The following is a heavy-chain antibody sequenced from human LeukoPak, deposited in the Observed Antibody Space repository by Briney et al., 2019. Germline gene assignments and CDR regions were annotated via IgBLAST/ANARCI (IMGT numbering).Heavy chain of an antibody. J-gene: IGHJ5*02. Sequence: SETLSLTCTVSGGSISSYYWSWIRQPAGKGLEWIGRIYTSGSTNYNPSLKSRVTMSVDTSKNQFSLKLSSVTAADTAVYYCAREHLPGYSSGWYEEVDPWGQGTLVTVSS. CDR3: AREHLPGYSSGWYEEVDP. CDR1: GGSISSYY. V-gene: IGHV4-4*07. D-gene: IGHD6-19*01. CDR2: IYTSGST.